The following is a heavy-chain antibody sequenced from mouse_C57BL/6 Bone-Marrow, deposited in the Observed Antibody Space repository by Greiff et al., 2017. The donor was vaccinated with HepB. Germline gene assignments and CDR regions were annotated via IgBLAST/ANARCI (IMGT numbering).Heavy chain of an antibody. V-gene: IGHV1-64*01. J-gene: IGHJ2*01. CDR1: GYTFTSYW. CDR2: IHPNSGST. CDR3: AREGDYGGGFDY. D-gene: IGHD2-4*01. Sequence: QVQLQQPGAELVKPGASVKLSCKASGYTFTSYWMHWVKQRPGQGLEWIGMIHPNSGSTNYNEKLKSKATLTVDKSSSTAYMQLSSLTSEDSAVYYCAREGDYGGGFDYWGQGTTLTVSS.